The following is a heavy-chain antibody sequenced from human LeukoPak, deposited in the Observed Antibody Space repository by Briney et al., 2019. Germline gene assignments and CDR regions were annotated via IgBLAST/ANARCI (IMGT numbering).Heavy chain of an antibody. V-gene: IGHV4-38-2*01. CDR3: ARGDFYNYGKPFDS. Sequence: PSETLSLTCAVSGYSISHGYCWCWIRQPPGKGLEWIGSIDQSGSTYYNQSLKSRLTISVDTSRNQFSLRLRFVSATDTAVYYCARGDFYNYGKPFDSWGQGIMVTVSS. D-gene: IGHD5-18*01. J-gene: IGHJ4*02. CDR2: IDQSGST. CDR1: GYSISHGYC.